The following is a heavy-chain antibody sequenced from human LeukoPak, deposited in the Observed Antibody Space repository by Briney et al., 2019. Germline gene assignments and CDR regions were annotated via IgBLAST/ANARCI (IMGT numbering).Heavy chain of an antibody. Sequence: PGGSLRLSCAASGFTFSSYAMSWVRQAPGKGLEWVSGISGTGGNTYYADSVKGRFTISGDNSKNTLYLQMNSLRAEDTAVYYCAEISRGGYNFNSFDYWGQGTLVTVSS. D-gene: IGHD5-24*01. J-gene: IGHJ4*02. V-gene: IGHV3-23*01. CDR2: ISGTGGNT. CDR1: GFTFSSYA. CDR3: AEISRGGYNFNSFDY.